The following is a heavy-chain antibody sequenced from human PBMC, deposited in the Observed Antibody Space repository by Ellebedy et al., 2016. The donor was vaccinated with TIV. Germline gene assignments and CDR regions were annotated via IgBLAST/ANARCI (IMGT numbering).Heavy chain of an antibody. D-gene: IGHD2-2*02. V-gene: IGHV4-39*01. Sequence: SETLSLTXTVSGGSISSSSYYWGWIRQPPGKGLEWIGSIYYSGSTYYNPSLKSRVTISVDTSKNQFSLKLSSVTAADTAVYYCARGPAPIGRVWFDPWGQGTLVTVSS. CDR1: GGSISSSSYY. CDR3: ARGPAPIGRVWFDP. J-gene: IGHJ5*02. CDR2: IYYSGST.